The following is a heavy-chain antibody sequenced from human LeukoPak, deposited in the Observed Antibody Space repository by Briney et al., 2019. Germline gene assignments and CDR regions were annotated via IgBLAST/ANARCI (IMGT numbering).Heavy chain of an antibody. CDR2: VWYDGSNK. J-gene: IGHJ2*01. V-gene: IGHV3-33*01. CDR1: GFTFSKHG. D-gene: IGHD2-15*01. CDR3: TRVRSSTYFDF. Sequence: PGRSLRLSCAASGFTFSKHGMHWVRQAPGKGLGWVAVVWYDGSNKYYAESVRGRFTISKDNSKNTLYLQMNSLRAEDTAVYYCTRVRSSTYFDFWGRGTPVTVSS.